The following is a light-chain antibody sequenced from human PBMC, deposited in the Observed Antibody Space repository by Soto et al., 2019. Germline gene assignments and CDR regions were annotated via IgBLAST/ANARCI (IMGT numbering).Light chain of an antibody. J-gene: IGKJ5*01. Sequence: EIVMTQSPATLSVSPGERATLSCRASQSVSSNLAWYQQKPGQAPRLLIYGASTRATGIPARFSGSGSGTEFTLNLRSLDSGGFAVYFCHQDDHCSPMTLRPETRVAI. CDR1: QSVSSN. CDR3: HQDDHCSPMT. CDR2: GAS. V-gene: IGKV3-15*01.